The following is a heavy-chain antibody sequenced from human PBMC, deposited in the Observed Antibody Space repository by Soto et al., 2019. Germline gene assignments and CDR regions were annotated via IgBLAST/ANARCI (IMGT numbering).Heavy chain of an antibody. CDR1: GFTFSDHY. Sequence: GGSLRLSCAASGFTFSDHYMDWVRQAPGKGLEWVGRTRNKANSYTTEYAASVKGRFTISRDDSKNSLYLQMNSLKTEDTAVYYCARVSIVVVPAARRYYYYYYMDVWGKGTTVTVSS. CDR2: TRNKANSYTT. D-gene: IGHD2-2*01. V-gene: IGHV3-72*01. J-gene: IGHJ6*03. CDR3: ARVSIVVVPAARRYYYYYYMDV.